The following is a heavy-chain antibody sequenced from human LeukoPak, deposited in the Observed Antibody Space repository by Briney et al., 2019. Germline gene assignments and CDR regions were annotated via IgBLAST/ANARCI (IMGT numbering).Heavy chain of an antibody. J-gene: IGHJ4*02. D-gene: IGHD3-3*01. V-gene: IGHV1-2*02. CDR1: GYTFTGYY. CDR3: ARDFSGDTIFVVVTQQWGFDY. Sequence: GASVKVSCKASGYTFTGYYMHWVRQAPGQGLEWMGWINTNSGGTNYAQKFQGRVTMTRDTSISTAYMELSRLRSDDTAVYYCARDFSGDTIFVVVTQQWGFDYWGQGTLVTVSS. CDR2: INTNSGGT.